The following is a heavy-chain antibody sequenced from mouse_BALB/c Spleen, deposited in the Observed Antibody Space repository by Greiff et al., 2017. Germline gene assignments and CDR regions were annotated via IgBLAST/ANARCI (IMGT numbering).Heavy chain of an antibody. Sequence: DVKLVESGGGLVQPGGSRKLSCAASGFTFSDYGMAWVRQAPGKGPEWVAFISNLAYSIYYADTVTGRFTISRENAKNTLYLEMSSLRSEDTAMYYCARDWGGYAMDYWGQGTSVTVSS. CDR1: GFTFSDYG. V-gene: IGHV5-15*02. CDR2: ISNLAYSI. CDR3: ARDWGGYAMDY. J-gene: IGHJ4*01. D-gene: IGHD4-1*01.